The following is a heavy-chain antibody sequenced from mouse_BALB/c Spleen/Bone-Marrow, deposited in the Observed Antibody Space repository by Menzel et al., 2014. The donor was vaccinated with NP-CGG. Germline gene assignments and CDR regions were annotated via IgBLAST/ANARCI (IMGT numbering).Heavy chain of an antibody. CDR1: GYAFTNYL. CDR2: INPGSGGT. D-gene: IGHD2-5*01. J-gene: IGHJ4*01. CDR3: ARTGSNHYYAMDY. Sequence: VQLQQSGAELVRPGTSVKVSYKASGYAFTNYLIEWVKQRPGQGLEWIGVINPGSGGTNYNEKFKGKATLTADKSSSTAYMHLSRLTSEDTAVYYCARTGSNHYYAMDYWGQGISVTVSS. V-gene: IGHV1-54*01.